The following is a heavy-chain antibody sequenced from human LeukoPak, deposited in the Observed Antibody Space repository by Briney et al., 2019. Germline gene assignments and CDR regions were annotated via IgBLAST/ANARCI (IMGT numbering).Heavy chain of an antibody. Sequence: SEILSLTCTVSGGSISSYYWSWIRQPAGKGLEWIGRIYTSGSTNYNPSLKSRVTMSVDTSKNQFSLKLSSVTAADTAVYYCARGGSGSYYLAYGGFDYWGQGTLVTVSS. CDR1: GGSISSYY. CDR3: ARGGSGSYYLAYGGFDY. J-gene: IGHJ4*02. D-gene: IGHD3-10*01. V-gene: IGHV4-4*07. CDR2: IYTSGST.